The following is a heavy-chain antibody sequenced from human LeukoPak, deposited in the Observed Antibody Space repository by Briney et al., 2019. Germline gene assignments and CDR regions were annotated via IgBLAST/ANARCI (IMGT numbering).Heavy chain of an antibody. J-gene: IGHJ6*03. CDR3: AKVDRGDYSSSPVPYYNYYMDV. V-gene: IGHV3-21*01. D-gene: IGHD6-13*01. CDR2: ISSSSSLI. CDR1: GFTFSYYS. Sequence: GGSLRLSCAASGFTFSYYSMNWVRQAPGRGLEWVSCISSSSSLISYSDSVRGRFTISRDNAKNLLYLHMNSLRVEDTAVYYCAKVDRGDYSSSPVPYYNYYMDVWGKGTTVTVSS.